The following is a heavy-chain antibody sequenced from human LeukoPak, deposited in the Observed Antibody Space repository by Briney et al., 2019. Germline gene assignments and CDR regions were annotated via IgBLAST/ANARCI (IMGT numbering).Heavy chain of an antibody. J-gene: IGHJ6*02. Sequence: APVKVSCKASGYTFTSYAMHWVRQAPGQRLEWMGWINAGNGNTKYSQKFQGRVTITRDTSASTAYMELSSLRSEDTAVYYCARDKRYCSSTSCYGGVKYYGLDVWGQGTTVTVSS. D-gene: IGHD2-2*01. V-gene: IGHV1-3*01. CDR2: INAGNGNT. CDR3: ARDKRYCSSTSCYGGVKYYGLDV. CDR1: GYTFTSYA.